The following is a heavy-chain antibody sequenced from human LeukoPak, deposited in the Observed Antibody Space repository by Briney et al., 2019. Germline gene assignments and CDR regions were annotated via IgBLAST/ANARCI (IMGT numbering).Heavy chain of an antibody. Sequence: PSETLSLTCTVAGGSISSSNYDWGWIRQPPGKGLEWIGTIHYSGNTYYNPSLKSRVAISVDTSKNQFSLRLSSVTAADTAVYYCARDFGDYRVDYWGQGTLVTVSS. CDR3: ARDFGDYRVDY. CDR1: GGSISSSNYD. CDR2: IHYSGNT. D-gene: IGHD4-17*01. V-gene: IGHV4-39*01. J-gene: IGHJ4*02.